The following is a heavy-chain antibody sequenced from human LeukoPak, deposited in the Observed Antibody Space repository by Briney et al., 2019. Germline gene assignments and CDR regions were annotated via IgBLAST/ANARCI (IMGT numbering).Heavy chain of an antibody. CDR3: PKDLLGNRGYGPPDS. D-gene: IGHD1-14*01. CDR2: INPSGDTT. J-gene: IGHJ4*02. V-gene: IGHV1-46*01. Sequence: ASVKVSCKASGYIFTSYHMHWVRQAPGQGLEWMGVINPSGDTTNYAQKFQGRVTMTRDTSTTTVYMELSSLRSEDTAVYYCPKDLLGNRGYGPPDSWGQGTLATVSS. CDR1: GYIFTSYH.